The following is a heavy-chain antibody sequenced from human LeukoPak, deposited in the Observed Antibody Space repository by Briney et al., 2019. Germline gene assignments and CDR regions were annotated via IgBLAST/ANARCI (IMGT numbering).Heavy chain of an antibody. J-gene: IGHJ4*02. CDR3: ARYSSSWYDPMGY. Sequence: SETLSLTCTVSGGSISSSSYYWSWIRQPPGKGLEWIGSIYYSGSTYYNPSLKSRVTISVDTSKNQFSLKLSSVTAADTAVYYCARYSSSWYDPMGYWGQGTLVTVSS. CDR2: IYYSGST. CDR1: GGSISSSSYY. D-gene: IGHD6-13*01. V-gene: IGHV4-39*01.